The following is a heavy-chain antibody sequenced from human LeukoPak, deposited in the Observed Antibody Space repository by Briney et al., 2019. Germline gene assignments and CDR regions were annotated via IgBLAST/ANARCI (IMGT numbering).Heavy chain of an antibody. CDR3: ARLYYYDGSGYYFPFDY. D-gene: IGHD3-22*01. J-gene: IGHJ4*02. CDR1: GYTFTGYY. V-gene: IGHV1-2*02. Sequence: ASVKVSCKASGYTFTGYYMHWVRQAPGQGLEWMGWINPNSGGTNYAQKFQGRVTMTRDTSISTAYMELSRLRSDDTAVYYCARLYYYDGSGYYFPFDYWGQGTLVTVSS. CDR2: INPNSGGT.